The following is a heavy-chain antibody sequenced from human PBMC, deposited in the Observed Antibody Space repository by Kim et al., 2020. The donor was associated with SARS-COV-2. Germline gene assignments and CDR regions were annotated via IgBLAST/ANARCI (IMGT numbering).Heavy chain of an antibody. V-gene: IGHV4-34*01. CDR3: ARDYGENTP. J-gene: IGHJ5*02. CDR2: GSP. D-gene: IGHD4-17*01. Sequence: GSPNHNPPLKTRVTISVDTSKNQFSLKLSSVTAADTAVYYCARDYGENTPWGQGTLVTVSS.